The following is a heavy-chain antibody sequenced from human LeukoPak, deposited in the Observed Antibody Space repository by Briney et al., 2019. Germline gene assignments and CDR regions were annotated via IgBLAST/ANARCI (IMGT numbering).Heavy chain of an antibody. J-gene: IGHJ4*02. Sequence: GGSLRLSCAASGFTFSSYGMHWVRQAPGKGLEWVAVISYDGSNKYYADSVKGRFTISRDNAKNSLYLQMNSLRAEDTALYYCAKGVRGYNYGYYFDYWGQGTLVTVSS. CDR1: GFTFSSYG. CDR3: AKGVRGYNYGYYFDY. CDR2: ISYDGSNK. V-gene: IGHV3-30*18. D-gene: IGHD5-18*01.